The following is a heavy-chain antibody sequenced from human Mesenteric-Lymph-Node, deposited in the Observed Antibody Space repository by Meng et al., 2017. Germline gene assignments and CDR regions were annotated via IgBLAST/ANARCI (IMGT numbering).Heavy chain of an antibody. D-gene: IGHD2/OR15-2a*01. CDR3: ASRLNIVRVPLPTTNVFDY. J-gene: IGHJ4*02. Sequence: GGSLRLSCAVSGFIVNNNYMTWVRQAPGKGLEWVSIIYTGGSTYYADSVKGRFTISRDDSENTLFLQMNSLRPEDTAVYYCASRLNIVRVPLPTTNVFDYWGQGTLVTVSS. V-gene: IGHV3-66*02. CDR2: IYTGGST. CDR1: GFIVNNNY.